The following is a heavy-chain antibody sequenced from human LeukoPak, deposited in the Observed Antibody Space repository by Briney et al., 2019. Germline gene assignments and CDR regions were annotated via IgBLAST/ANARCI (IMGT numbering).Heavy chain of an antibody. CDR1: GGSISSYY. V-gene: IGHV4-4*09. CDR2: IYTSGGT. CDR3: AGTCYYDSSGYGPHILAY. D-gene: IGHD3-22*01. J-gene: IGHJ4*02. Sequence: KASETLSLTCTVSGGSISSYYWSWIRQPPGKGLEWIGYIYTSGGTNYNPSLKSRVTISVDTSKNQFSLKLSSVTAADTAVYYCAGTCYYDSSGYGPHILAYWGQGTLVTVSS.